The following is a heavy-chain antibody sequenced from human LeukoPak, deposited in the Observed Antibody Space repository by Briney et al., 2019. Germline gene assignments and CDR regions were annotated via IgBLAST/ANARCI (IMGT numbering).Heavy chain of an antibody. CDR1: GGSISSYY. CDR2: IYYSGST. D-gene: IGHD6-19*01. Sequence: SETLSLTCTVSGGSISSYYWSWIRQPPGKGLEWTGYIYYSGSTNYNPSLNSRVTISVDTSKNQFSLRLSSVTAADTAIYYCARAVSGRFDYWGQGTLVTVSS. V-gene: IGHV4-59*08. CDR3: ARAVSGRFDY. J-gene: IGHJ4*02.